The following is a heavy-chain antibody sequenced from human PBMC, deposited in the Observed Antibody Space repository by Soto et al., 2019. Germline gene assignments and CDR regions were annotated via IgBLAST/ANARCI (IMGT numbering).Heavy chain of an antibody. D-gene: IGHD2-2*01. V-gene: IGHV3-23*01. Sequence: GGSLRLSCAASGFTFSSYAMSWVRQAPGKGLEWVSAISGSGGSTYYADSVKGRFTISRDNSKNTLYLQMNSLRAEDTAVYYCAKDRDIVVVPAAYDAFDIWGQGTMVTVSS. CDR2: ISGSGGST. CDR3: AKDRDIVVVPAAYDAFDI. CDR1: GFTFSSYA. J-gene: IGHJ3*02.